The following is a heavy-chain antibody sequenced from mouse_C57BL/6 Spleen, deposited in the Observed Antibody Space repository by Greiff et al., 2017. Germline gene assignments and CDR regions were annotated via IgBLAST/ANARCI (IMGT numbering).Heavy chain of an antibody. CDR2: IYPGDGDT. J-gene: IGHJ4*01. CDR3: EREAMDY. Sequence: QVQLQQSGPELVKPGASVKISCKASGYAFSSSWMNWVKQRPGKGLEWIGRIYPGDGDTNYNGKFKGKATLTADKSSSTAYMQLSSLTSEDSAVYFCEREAMDYWGQGTSVTVSS. V-gene: IGHV1-82*01. CDR1: GYAFSSSW.